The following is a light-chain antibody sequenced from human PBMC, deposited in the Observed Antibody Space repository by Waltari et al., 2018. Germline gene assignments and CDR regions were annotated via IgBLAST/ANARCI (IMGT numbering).Light chain of an antibody. Sequence: QSALTQPPSASGSPGQSVTISCTGTSSDIGGYNGISWYQQHPGKAPTLMIYEITKRPSGVHDRVSASKSGNTAALTVSGLQAEDEADYYCSSYAVNHNLLFGGGTKLTVL. J-gene: IGLJ2*01. CDR2: EIT. CDR3: SSYAVNHNLL. V-gene: IGLV2-8*01. CDR1: SSDIGGYNG.